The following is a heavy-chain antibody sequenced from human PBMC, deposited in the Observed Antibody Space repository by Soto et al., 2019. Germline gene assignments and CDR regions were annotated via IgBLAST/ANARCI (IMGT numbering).Heavy chain of an antibody. CDR3: AKAPVPAAMLSYYYYYMDV. CDR1: GFTVFTLT. D-gene: IGHD2-2*01. Sequence: GGSLRLSCAASGFTVFTLTMNWVRQAPGKGLEWVSAISGSGGSTYYADSVKGRFTISRDNSKNTLYLQMNSLRAEDTAVYYCAKAPVPAAMLSYYYYYMDVWGKGTTVTVSS. V-gene: IGHV3-23*01. J-gene: IGHJ6*03. CDR2: ISGSGGST.